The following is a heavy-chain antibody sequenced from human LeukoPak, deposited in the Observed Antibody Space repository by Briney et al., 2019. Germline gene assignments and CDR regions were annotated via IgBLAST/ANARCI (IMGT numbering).Heavy chain of an antibody. J-gene: IGHJ3*02. V-gene: IGHV5-51*01. D-gene: IGHD3-22*01. Sequence: GESLKISCKGSGYSFTSYWIGWVRQMPGKGLEWMGIIYPGDSDTRYSPSFQGQVTISADKSISTAYLQWSSLKASDTAMYYCVRRLDYHDSSGYADAFDIWGQGTMVTVPS. CDR3: VRRLDYHDSSGYADAFDI. CDR1: GYSFTSYW. CDR2: IYPGDSDT.